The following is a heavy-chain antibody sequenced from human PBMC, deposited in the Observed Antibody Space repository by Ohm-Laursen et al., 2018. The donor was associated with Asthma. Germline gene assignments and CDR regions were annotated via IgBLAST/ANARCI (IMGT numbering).Heavy chain of an antibody. CDR3: ARVLSYYDHSSYYDRIDY. CDR1: GYTFTGYY. Sequence: ATVKISCKASGYTFTGYYMHWVRQAPGQGLEWMGRINPNSGGTNYAPKFQDRVTMTTDTSTSTAYMELRGLRSDDTAVYYCARVLSYYDHSSYYDRIDYWGQGSLVTVSS. D-gene: IGHD3-22*01. V-gene: IGHV1-2*06. CDR2: INPNSGGT. J-gene: IGHJ4*02.